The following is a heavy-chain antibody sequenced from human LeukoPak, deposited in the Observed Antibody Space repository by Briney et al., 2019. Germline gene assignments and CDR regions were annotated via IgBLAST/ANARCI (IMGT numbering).Heavy chain of an antibody. Sequence: ASVKVSRKASGYTFTSYDINWVRQATGQGLEWMGWMNPNSGNTGYAQKFQGRVTITRNTSISTAYMELSSLRSEDTAVYYCARAGRYCSSTSCYSRFDPWGQGTLVTVSS. CDR2: MNPNSGNT. CDR3: ARAGRYCSSTSCYSRFDP. D-gene: IGHD2-2*01. V-gene: IGHV1-8*03. CDR1: GYTFTSYD. J-gene: IGHJ5*02.